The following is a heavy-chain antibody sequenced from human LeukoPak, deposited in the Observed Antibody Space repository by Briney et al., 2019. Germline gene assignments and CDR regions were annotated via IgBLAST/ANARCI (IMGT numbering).Heavy chain of an antibody. J-gene: IGHJ3*02. CDR3: ARAPGIEKQLVNIDAFDI. Sequence: SETLSLTCTVSGGSISSGGYYWSWIRQHPGKGLNWVGYIYYSGSTYYNPSLKSRVTISVDTSKNQFSLKLSSVTAADTAVYYCARAPGIEKQLVNIDAFDIWGQGKMVTVSS. CDR1: GGSISSGGYY. CDR2: IYYSGST. D-gene: IGHD6-13*01. V-gene: IGHV4-31*03.